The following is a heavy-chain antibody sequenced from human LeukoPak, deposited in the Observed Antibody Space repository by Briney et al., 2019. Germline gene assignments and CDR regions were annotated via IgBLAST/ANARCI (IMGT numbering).Heavy chain of an antibody. Sequence: ASVKVSCKASGYTFTSYYMHWVRQAPGQGLEWMGIINPSGGSTSYAQKFQGRVTMTRDMSTSTVYMELSSLRSEDTAVYYCASSGYCTNGVCYKGAFDIWGQGTMVTVSS. V-gene: IGHV1-46*01. CDR1: GYTFTSYY. J-gene: IGHJ3*02. D-gene: IGHD2-8*01. CDR2: INPSGGST. CDR3: ASSGYCTNGVCYKGAFDI.